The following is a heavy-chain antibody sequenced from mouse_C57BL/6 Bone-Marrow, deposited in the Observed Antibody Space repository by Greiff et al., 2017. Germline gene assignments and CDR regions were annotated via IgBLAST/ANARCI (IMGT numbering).Heavy chain of an antibody. Sequence: EVQLQQSGAELVRPGASVKLSCTASGFNIKDDYMHWVKQRPEQGLEWIGWIDPENGDTEYASKFQGKATRTADTSSNTAYLQLSSLTSEDTAVDYCTTCDDYPFDYWGQGTTLTVSS. J-gene: IGHJ2*01. CDR1: GFNIKDDY. CDR3: TTCDDYPFDY. V-gene: IGHV14-4*01. CDR2: IDPENGDT. D-gene: IGHD2-4*01.